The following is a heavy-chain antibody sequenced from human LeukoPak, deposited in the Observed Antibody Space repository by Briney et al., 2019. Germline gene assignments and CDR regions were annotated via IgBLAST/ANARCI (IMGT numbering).Heavy chain of an antibody. CDR1: GYTFTSYY. D-gene: IGHD1-26*01. CDR2: INPSGGST. Sequence: ASVKVSCKASGYTFTSYYMHWVRQAPGQGLEWMGIINPSGGSTSCAQKFQGRVTMTRDTSTSTVYMELSSLRSEDTAVYYCARDMVGATPWDWGQGTLVTVSS. CDR3: ARDMVGATPWD. V-gene: IGHV1-46*01. J-gene: IGHJ4*02.